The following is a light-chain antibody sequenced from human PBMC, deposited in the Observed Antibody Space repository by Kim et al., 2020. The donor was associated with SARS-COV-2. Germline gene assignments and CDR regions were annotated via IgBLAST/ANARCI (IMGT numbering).Light chain of an antibody. CDR2: DAT. J-gene: IGKJ4*01. V-gene: IGKV3-11*01. CDR1: QSVSDY. CDR3: QQRGSWPLT. Sequence: LSPGERATLSCRTSQSVSDYLAWYHQKPGQAPRLLIYDATLRATGIPARFSGSGSGTDFTLTISSLEPEDFAVYYCQQRGSWPLTFGGGTKVDIK.